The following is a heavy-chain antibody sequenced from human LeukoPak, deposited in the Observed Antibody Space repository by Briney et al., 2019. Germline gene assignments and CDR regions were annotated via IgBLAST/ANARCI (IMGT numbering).Heavy chain of an antibody. CDR3: ALHGAGGMTTVTNNWFDP. CDR2: ISYDGSNK. J-gene: IGHJ5*02. V-gene: IGHV3-30*03. D-gene: IGHD4-17*01. CDR1: GFTFSSYG. Sequence: GGSLRLSCAASGFTFSSYGMHWVRQAPGKGLEWVAVISYDGSNKYYADSVKGRFTISRDNSKNTLYLQMNSLRAEDTAVYYCALHGAGGMTTVTNNWFDPWGQGTLVTVSS.